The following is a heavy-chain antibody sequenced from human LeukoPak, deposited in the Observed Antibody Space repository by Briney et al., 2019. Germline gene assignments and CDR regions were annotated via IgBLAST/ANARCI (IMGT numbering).Heavy chain of an antibody. CDR2: INHSGST. CDR3: ARGLYYYDSSGLTPDDAFDI. D-gene: IGHD3-22*01. Sequence: PSETLSLTCAVYGASFSGYYWRWLRQPPGKGREGVGEINHSGSTNYNPSLKSRVSISVDSSKNQFSLKLSSVTAAGTAVYYCARGLYYYDSSGLTPDDAFDIWGQGTMVTVSS. CDR1: GASFSGYY. V-gene: IGHV4-34*01. J-gene: IGHJ3*02.